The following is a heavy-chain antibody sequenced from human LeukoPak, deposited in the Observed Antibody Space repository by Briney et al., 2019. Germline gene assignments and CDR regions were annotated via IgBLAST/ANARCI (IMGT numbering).Heavy chain of an antibody. Sequence: GGSLRLSCAASGFTFSSYWMSWVRQAPGKGREWVANIKQDGSEKYYVDSVKGRFTISRDNAKNSLYLQMNSLGAEETAVYYCAREAWIWNYWGQGTLVTVSS. V-gene: IGHV3-7*01. J-gene: IGHJ4*02. CDR1: GFTFSSYW. CDR2: IKQDGSEK. D-gene: IGHD5-12*01. CDR3: AREAWIWNY.